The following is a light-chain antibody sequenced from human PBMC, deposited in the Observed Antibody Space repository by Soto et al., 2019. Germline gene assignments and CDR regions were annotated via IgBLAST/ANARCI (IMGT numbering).Light chain of an antibody. CDR2: DAS. J-gene: IGKJ1*01. Sequence: EIVLTQSPGTLSLSPGERATLSCRASQSVSSNYLAWYQQKPGQAPRLVIYDASSRATGIPDRFSGSGSGTNFTLTISRLEPEDFAVYYCQQYGSSPTWTVGQGTKVDIK. V-gene: IGKV3-20*01. CDR1: QSVSSNY. CDR3: QQYGSSPTWT.